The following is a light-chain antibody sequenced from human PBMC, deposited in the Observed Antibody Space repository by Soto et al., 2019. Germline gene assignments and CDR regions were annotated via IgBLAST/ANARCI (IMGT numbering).Light chain of an antibody. CDR2: GAS. V-gene: IGKV3D-7*01. J-gene: IGKJ1*01. Sequence: EIVLTQSPGTLSLSPGERATLSCRASQSVSTTYLSWYQQHPGQPPRLLIYGASNGAAGIPTRFSGGGSGTDFTLTSSSLYPEDFAYYYCQHHNNCPPTFGQGTKVDI. CDR1: QSVSTTY. CDR3: QHHNNCPPT.